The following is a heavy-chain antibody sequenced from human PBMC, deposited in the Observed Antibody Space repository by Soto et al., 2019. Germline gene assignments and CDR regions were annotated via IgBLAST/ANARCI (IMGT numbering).Heavy chain of an antibody. CDR3: AREGSGWYVDY. CDR2: IGASGSTT. Sequence: GGSLRLSCAASGFTFSSFAMSCVRQAPGMGLEWVSAIGASGSTTYYADSVKGRFTISRDNAKNTLYLQMNSLRAEDTAVYYCAREGSGWYVDYWGQGTLVTVSS. CDR1: GFTFSSFA. V-gene: IGHV3-23*01. D-gene: IGHD6-19*01. J-gene: IGHJ4*02.